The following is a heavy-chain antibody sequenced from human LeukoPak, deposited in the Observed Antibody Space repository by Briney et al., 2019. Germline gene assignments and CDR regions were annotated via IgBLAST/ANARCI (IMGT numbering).Heavy chain of an antibody. Sequence: PGGSLRLSCAASGFSFSSYAMSWVRQAQGKGLEWVSGISGSGGSTYYADSVKGRFTISRENSKNTLYLQTNSLRADDTAVYYCARGEDYWGQGTLVTVSS. CDR2: ISGSGGST. V-gene: IGHV3-23*01. CDR3: ARGEDY. CDR1: GFSFSSYA. J-gene: IGHJ4*02.